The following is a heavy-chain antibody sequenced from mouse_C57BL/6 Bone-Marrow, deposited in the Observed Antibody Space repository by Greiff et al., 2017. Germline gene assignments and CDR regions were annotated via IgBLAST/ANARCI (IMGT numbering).Heavy chain of an antibody. V-gene: IGHV1-81*01. J-gene: IGHJ1*03. CDR3: ARRAVVATRWYVDV. CDR1: GYTFTSYG. CDR2: IYPRSGNT. Sequence: QVQLQQSGAELARPGASVKLSCKASGYTFTSYGISWVKQRTGQGLEWIGEIYPRSGNTYYNEKFKGKATLTADKSSSTAYMELRSLTSEDSAVYLCARRAVVATRWYVDVWGTGTTVTVSS. D-gene: IGHD1-1*01.